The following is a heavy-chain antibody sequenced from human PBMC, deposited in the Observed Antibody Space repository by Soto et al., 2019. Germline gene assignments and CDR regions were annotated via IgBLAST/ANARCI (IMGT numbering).Heavy chain of an antibody. CDR3: SRYYDSLTGYNY. J-gene: IGHJ4*02. D-gene: IGHD3-9*01. CDR2: ISSSSSYI. Sequence: EVQLLESGGGLVQPGGSLRLSCAVSGFTFSTYNMNWVRQAPGKGLQWVSSISSSSSYIYYADSVKGRFTISRDNAKNSLYLQMNSLRVEDTAVYYCSRYYDSLTGYNYWGQGTLVIVSS. V-gene: IGHV3-21*02. CDR1: GFTFSTYN.